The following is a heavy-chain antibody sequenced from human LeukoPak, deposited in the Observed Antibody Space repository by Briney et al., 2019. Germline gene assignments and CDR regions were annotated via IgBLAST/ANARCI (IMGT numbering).Heavy chain of an antibody. V-gene: IGHV4-59*08. CDR3: ARYYDRTGFDY. CDR1: NGSVRSYY. Sequence: PETLSLTCTVSNGSVRSYYWSWVRQSPGKGLEWIGYIYYSGSTNYNPSLKSRVTISIHTSRNQFSLMLSSVTAADTAMYYCARYYDRTGFDYWGQGTLVTVSS. CDR2: IYYSGST. D-gene: IGHD3-16*01. J-gene: IGHJ4*02.